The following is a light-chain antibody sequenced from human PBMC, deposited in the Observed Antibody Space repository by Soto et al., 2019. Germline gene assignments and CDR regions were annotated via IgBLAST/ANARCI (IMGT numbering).Light chain of an antibody. V-gene: IGLV2-14*01. Sequence: QSALTQPASVSGSPGQSITISCTGTSSDVGGYNLVSWYQQHPGKAPKLMIYEVTNRPSGVSDRFSASKSGNTASLTISGLQAEDEADYYCCSYTSSTTPLFGGGTKLTVL. J-gene: IGLJ2*01. CDR3: CSYTSSTTPL. CDR1: SSDVGGYNL. CDR2: EVT.